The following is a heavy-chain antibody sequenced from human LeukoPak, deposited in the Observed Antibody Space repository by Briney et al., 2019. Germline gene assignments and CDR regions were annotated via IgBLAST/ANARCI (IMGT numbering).Heavy chain of an antibody. CDR2: INSDGSST. CDR3: ATGQGHGMDV. J-gene: IGHJ6*02. Sequence: GSLILSCAASGFTFSSYWMHWVRPAPGKGLVWVSRINSDGSSTSYADSVKGRFTISRDNAKNTLYLQMNTLRVEDTAVYYCATGQGHGMDVWGQGTTVTVSS. D-gene: IGHD1-14*01. V-gene: IGHV3-74*01. CDR1: GFTFSSYW.